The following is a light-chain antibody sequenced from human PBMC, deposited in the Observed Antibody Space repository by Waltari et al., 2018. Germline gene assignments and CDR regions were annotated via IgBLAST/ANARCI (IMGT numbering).Light chain of an antibody. CDR2: KAS. V-gene: IGKV1-5*03. CDR3: QQYNSYSPLYT. Sequence: DIQMTQSPSTLSASVGDRVTITCRASQIISSWLAWYKQKPGKAPKLLIYKASSLESGGPSRFSGSGSGTEFTLTISSLQPDDFATYYCQQYNSYSPLYTFGQGTKLEIK. J-gene: IGKJ2*01. CDR1: QIISSW.